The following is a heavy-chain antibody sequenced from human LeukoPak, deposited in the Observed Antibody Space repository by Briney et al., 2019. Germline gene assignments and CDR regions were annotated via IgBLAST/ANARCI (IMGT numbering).Heavy chain of an antibody. V-gene: IGHV4-4*07. CDR3: ARDGGGTGRPFDF. CDR2: IYNTGST. D-gene: IGHD1-26*01. J-gene: IGHJ4*02. Sequence: RQPAGXGLEWIGRIYNTGSTNYNPSLKSRGTMSVDTSNNRLSLNLSPVTAADTAVYYCARDGGGTGRPFDFWGQGTLVTVSS.